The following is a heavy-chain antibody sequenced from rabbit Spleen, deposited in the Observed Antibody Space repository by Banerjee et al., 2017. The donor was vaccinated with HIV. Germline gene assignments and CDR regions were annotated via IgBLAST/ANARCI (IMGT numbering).Heavy chain of an antibody. D-gene: IGHD6-1*01. CDR1: GFTLSSYY. CDR3: ARDWGYYTYVYGGVTYASDL. Sequence: QLEESAGGLVQPGGSLKLSCKASGFTLSSYYMNWVRQAPGKGLEWIGYIDPVFGITYYANWVNGRFSISRENAQNTVLLQMTSLTAADTATYFCARDWGYYTYVYGGVTYASDLWGPGTLVTVS. J-gene: IGHJ4*01. CDR2: IDPVFGIT. V-gene: IGHV1S7*01.